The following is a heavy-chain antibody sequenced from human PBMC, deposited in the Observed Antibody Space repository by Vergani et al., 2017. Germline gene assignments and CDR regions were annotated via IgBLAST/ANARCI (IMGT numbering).Heavy chain of an antibody. V-gene: IGHV2-5*01. D-gene: IGHD6-13*01. CDR3: AHRRSGIAKFGTRPYYFDY. J-gene: IGHJ4*02. Sequence: QITLKESGPTLVKPTQTLTLTCTFSGFSLSTSGVGVGWIRQPPGKALEWLALIYWNDDKRYSPSLKSRLTITKDTSKNQVVLTMTNMDPVDTATYYCAHRRSGIAKFGTRPYYFDYWGQGTLVTVSS. CDR2: IYWNDDK. CDR1: GFSLSTSGVG.